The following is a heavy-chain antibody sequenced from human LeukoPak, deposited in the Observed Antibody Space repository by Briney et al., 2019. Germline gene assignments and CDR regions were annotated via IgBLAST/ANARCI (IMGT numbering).Heavy chain of an antibody. CDR1: GGSFSGYY. Sequence: SETLSHTCAVYGGSFSGYYWSWIRQPPGKGLQWIGEINHSGSTNYNPSLKSRVTISVDTSKNQFSLKLSSVTAADTAVYYCARRPYGSGSFFDYLGQGTLVTVSS. D-gene: IGHD3-10*01. V-gene: IGHV4-34*01. J-gene: IGHJ4*02. CDR3: ARRPYGSGSFFDY. CDR2: INHSGST.